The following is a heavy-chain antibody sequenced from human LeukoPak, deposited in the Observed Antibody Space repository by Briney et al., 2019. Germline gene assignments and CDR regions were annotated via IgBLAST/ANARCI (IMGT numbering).Heavy chain of an antibody. CDR2: ISGSAATT. CDR3: AKRGPGSPQSGKYYFDY. CDR1: EFTFSSYG. Sequence: GGSLRLSCAASEFTFSSYGMSWVRQAPGKGLEWVSAISGSAATTFYADSVKGRFTISRDNSKNTLYLQMNSLRAEDTAVYYCAKRGPGSPQSGKYYFDYWGQGTLVTVSS. J-gene: IGHJ4*02. V-gene: IGHV3-23*01. D-gene: IGHD3-10*01.